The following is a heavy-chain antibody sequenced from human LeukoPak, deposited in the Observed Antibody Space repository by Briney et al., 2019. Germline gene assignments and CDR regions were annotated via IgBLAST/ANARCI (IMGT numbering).Heavy chain of an antibody. J-gene: IGHJ4*02. V-gene: IGHV3-23*01. D-gene: IGHD6-6*01. CDR3: AKDGRAARRYGRIYFDF. CDR1: GFPFSAYA. CDR2: ISGSGGNI. Sequence: PGGSLRLSCAASGFPFSAYAMTWVRQAPGKGLEWVSAISGSGGNIYYADSVKGRFTISRDNSKNTLFLQMDSLRAEDTAIYYCAKDGRAARRYGRIYFDFWGQGTLVTVSS.